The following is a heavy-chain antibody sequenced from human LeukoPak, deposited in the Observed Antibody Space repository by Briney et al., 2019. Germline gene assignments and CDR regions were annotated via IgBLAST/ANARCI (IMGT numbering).Heavy chain of an antibody. CDR2: IYYSGST. Sequence: SETLSLTCTVSGGSISSGGYYWSWIRQHPGKGLEWIGYIYYSGSTNYNPSLKSRVTISVDTSKNQFSLKLSSVTAADTAVYYCARTTTVSKQWLVQAEYFQHWGQGTLVTVSS. CDR3: ARTTTVSKQWLVQAEYFQH. V-gene: IGHV4-61*08. CDR1: GGSISSGGYY. J-gene: IGHJ1*01. D-gene: IGHD6-19*01.